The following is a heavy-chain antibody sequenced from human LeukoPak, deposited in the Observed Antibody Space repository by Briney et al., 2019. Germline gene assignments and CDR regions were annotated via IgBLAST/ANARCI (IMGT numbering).Heavy chain of an antibody. Sequence: KPSETLSLTCTVSGGSISSYYWSWIRQPPGKGLEWIGYIYYSGSTNYNPSLKSRVTISVDTSKNQFSLELSSVTAADTAVYYCARGLGELSLYDAFDIWGQGTMVTVSS. CDR2: IYYSGST. CDR1: GGSISSYY. V-gene: IGHV4-59*01. CDR3: ARGLGELSLYDAFDI. D-gene: IGHD3-16*02. J-gene: IGHJ3*02.